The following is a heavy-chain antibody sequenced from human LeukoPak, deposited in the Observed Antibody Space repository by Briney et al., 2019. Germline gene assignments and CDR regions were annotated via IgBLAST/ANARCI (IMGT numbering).Heavy chain of an antibody. V-gene: IGHV3-23*05. CDR1: GFTFSSYG. Sequence: PGGTLRLSCAASGFTFSSYGMSWVRQAPGKGLEWVSAIETGGASTYYADSVKGRFSISRDNSKNTLYLQMNSLRAEDTAVYYCAKGGSSGWYYFDYWGQGTLVTVSS. CDR2: IETGGAST. J-gene: IGHJ4*02. CDR3: AKGGSSGWYYFDY. D-gene: IGHD6-19*01.